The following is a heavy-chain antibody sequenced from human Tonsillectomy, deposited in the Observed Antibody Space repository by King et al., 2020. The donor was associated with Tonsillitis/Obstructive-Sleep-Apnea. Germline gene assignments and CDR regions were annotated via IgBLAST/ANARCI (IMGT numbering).Heavy chain of an antibody. CDR2: ISYDGSSK. J-gene: IGHJ4*02. CDR1: GFTFSSYG. Sequence: VQLVESGGGVVQPGRSLRLSCAASGFTFSSYGMHWVRQAPGKGLEWVAIISYDGSSKYYAESVKGRFTISRKNTKNTLFLQMNSLRAEDTAVYYCAKDRREWTYYFDYWGQGTLVTVSS. CDR3: AKDRREWTYYFDY. V-gene: IGHV3-30*18. D-gene: IGHD3-3*01.